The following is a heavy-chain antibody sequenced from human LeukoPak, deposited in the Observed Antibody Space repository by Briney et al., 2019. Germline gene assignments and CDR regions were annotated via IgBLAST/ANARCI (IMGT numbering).Heavy chain of an antibody. CDR2: IYYSGST. D-gene: IGHD2-2*01. CDR1: GGSISSYY. V-gene: IGHV4-59*12. Sequence: SETLSLTCTVSGGSISSYYWSWIRQPPGKGLEWIGYIYYSGSTNYNPPLKSRVTISVDKSKNQFSLKLSSVTAADTAVYYCARDTGYCSSTSCRYYYYYGMDVWGQGTTVTVSS. CDR3: ARDTGYCSSTSCRYYYYYGMDV. J-gene: IGHJ6*02.